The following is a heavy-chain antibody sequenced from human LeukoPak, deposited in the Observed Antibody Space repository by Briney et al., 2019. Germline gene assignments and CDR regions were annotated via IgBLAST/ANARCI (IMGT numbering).Heavy chain of an antibody. CDR2: IYHSGST. D-gene: IGHD3-10*01. CDR3: ARDRTTWFGERELDY. CDR1: GYSISSGYY. V-gene: IGHV4-38-2*02. Sequence: SETLSLTCTVSGYSISSGYYWGWIRQPPGKGLERIGSIYHSGSTYYNPSLKSRVTISVDTSKNQFSLKLSSVTAADTAVYYCARDRTTWFGERELDYWGQGTLVTVSS. J-gene: IGHJ4*02.